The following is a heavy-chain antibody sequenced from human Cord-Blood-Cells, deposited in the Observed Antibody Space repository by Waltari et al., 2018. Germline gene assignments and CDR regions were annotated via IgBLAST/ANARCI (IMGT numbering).Heavy chain of an antibody. CDR3: ANEDSGWYLGY. V-gene: IGHV3-23*01. CDR2: ISGSGGST. CDR1: GFTFSSYA. Sequence: EVQLLESGGGLVQPGGSLRLSCAASGFTFSSYAMSWVRQAPGKGLEWVSAISGSGGSTYYADSVKGRFTNSRDNSKNTLYLQMNRLRAEDTAVYYCANEDSGWYLGYWGQGTLVTVSS. J-gene: IGHJ4*02. D-gene: IGHD6-19*01.